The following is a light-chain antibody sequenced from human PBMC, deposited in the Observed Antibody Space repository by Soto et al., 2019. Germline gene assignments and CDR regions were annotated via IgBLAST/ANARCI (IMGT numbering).Light chain of an antibody. CDR1: QSVSNN. CDR2: GAS. Sequence: EIVMTQSPATLSVSPGERSTLFCMAIQSVSNNLAWYQQKRCQPPRLLIYGASTRATGIPARFSGSGSGTEFTLIISSLQYEDFAVYYCQQYNNWHRITCGQGTRLEIK. J-gene: IGKJ5*01. CDR3: QQYNNWHRIT. V-gene: IGKV3-15*01.